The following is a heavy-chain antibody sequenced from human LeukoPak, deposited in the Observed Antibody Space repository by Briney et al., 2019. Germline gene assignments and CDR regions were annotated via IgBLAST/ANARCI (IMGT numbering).Heavy chain of an antibody. V-gene: IGHV4-59*08. Sequence: PSETLSLTCTVSGGSISSCYWSWIRQPPGKGLEWIGYIYYSGSTNYNPSLKSRVTISVDTSKNQFSLKLSSVTAADTAVYYCASAAAGMMGWFDPWGQGTLVTVSS. J-gene: IGHJ5*02. D-gene: IGHD6-13*01. CDR3: ASAAAGMMGWFDP. CDR2: IYYSGST. CDR1: GGSISSCY.